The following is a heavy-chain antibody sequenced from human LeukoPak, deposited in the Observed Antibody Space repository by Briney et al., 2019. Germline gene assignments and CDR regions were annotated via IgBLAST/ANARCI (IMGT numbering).Heavy chain of an antibody. CDR1: GGSLSSGGYY. CDR3: ARAGSYRWFDP. J-gene: IGHJ5*02. Sequence: PSQTLSLTCSVSGGSLSSGGYYWSWIRQHPGKGLAYIGHIYYSGSTDYTPSLKSRVTISIDTSKNQFSPKVTSVTAADTAVYYCARAGSYRWFDPWGQGTLVTVSS. D-gene: IGHD3-10*01. V-gene: IGHV4-31*03. CDR2: IYYSGST.